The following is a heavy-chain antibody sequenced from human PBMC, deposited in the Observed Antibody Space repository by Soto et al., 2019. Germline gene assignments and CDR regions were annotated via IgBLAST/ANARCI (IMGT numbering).Heavy chain of an antibody. Sequence: ASVKVSCKVSGYTLTELSMHWVRQAPGKGLEWMGGFDPEDGETIYAQKFQGRVTMTEDTSTDTAYMELSSLRSEDTAVYYCATDLMSGYYIPPGMDVWGQGTTVTVSS. CDR3: ATDLMSGYYIPPGMDV. CDR1: GYTLTELS. J-gene: IGHJ6*02. D-gene: IGHD3-22*01. V-gene: IGHV1-24*01. CDR2: FDPEDGET.